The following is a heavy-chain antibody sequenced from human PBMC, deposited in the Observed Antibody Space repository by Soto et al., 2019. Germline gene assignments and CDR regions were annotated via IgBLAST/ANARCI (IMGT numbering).Heavy chain of an antibody. J-gene: IGHJ6*02. CDR1: GGSFRRYA. CDR2: ILPIFGSP. V-gene: IGHV1-69*01. D-gene: IGHD2-2*01. CDR3: VFGDCTSTSCSYYFYGLDV. Sequence: VQLVQSGAEVKKPGSSVKVSCKASGGSFRRYAISWVRQAPGQGLEWMGGILPIFGSPSHAQKFQGRATITADESTSTAYLELTSLTSEDTAMYYCVFGDCTSTSCSYYFYGLDVWGQGTTVTVSS.